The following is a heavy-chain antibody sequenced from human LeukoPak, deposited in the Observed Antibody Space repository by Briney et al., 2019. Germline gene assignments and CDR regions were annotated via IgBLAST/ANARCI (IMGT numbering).Heavy chain of an antibody. Sequence: GGSLRLSCAASGFTFSSHWMHWVRQAPGKGLVWVSRINRDGSSTSYADSVKGRLTISRDNAKNTLYLQMNSLRAEDTAVYYCAREIVGAREFDYWGQGTLVTVSS. V-gene: IGHV3-74*01. D-gene: IGHD1-26*01. J-gene: IGHJ4*02. CDR3: AREIVGAREFDY. CDR1: GFTFSSHW. CDR2: INRDGSST.